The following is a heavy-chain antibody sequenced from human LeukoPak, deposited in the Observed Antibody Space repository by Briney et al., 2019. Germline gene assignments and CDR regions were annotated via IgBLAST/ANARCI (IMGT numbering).Heavy chain of an antibody. V-gene: IGHV4-38-2*02. Sequence: SETLSLTCGVSGYSISNGYYWTWIRQPPGKGLEWIGRISTSGSTTYKPSLKSRVTMSVDTSKNQFSLKLSSVIAADTAVYYCAREGSDSAYDYYYWGQGTLVTVSS. CDR3: AREGSDSAYDYYY. D-gene: IGHD5-12*01. CDR1: GYSISNGYY. J-gene: IGHJ4*02. CDR2: ISTSGST.